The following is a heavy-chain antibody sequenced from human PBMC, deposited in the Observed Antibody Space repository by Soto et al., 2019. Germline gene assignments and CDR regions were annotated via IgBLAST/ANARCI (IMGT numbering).Heavy chain of an antibody. CDR2: MNPNSGNT. J-gene: IGHJ4*02. D-gene: IGHD3-10*01. CDR1: GYTFTSYD. V-gene: IGHV1-8*01. Sequence: QVQLVQSGAEVKKPGASVKVSCKASGYTFTSYDINWVRQATGQGLEWMGWMNPNSGNTGYAQKFQGRVTMARNTSISTGYMELSSLRSEDTAVYYCARGGRGYGSGSPMMSYFDYWGQGTLVTVSS. CDR3: ARGGRGYGSGSPMMSYFDY.